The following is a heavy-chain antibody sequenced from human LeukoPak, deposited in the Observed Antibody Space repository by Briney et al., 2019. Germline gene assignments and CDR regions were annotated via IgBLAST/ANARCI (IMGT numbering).Heavy chain of an antibody. J-gene: IGHJ4*02. CDR2: INHSGST. D-gene: IGHD2-2*02. CDR3: ARGGGCSSTSCYSNY. V-gene: IGHV4-34*01. CDR1: GGSIRGYY. Sequence: SETLSLTCGVNGGSIRGYYWSWIRQPPGKGLEWIGEINHSGSTNYNPSLKSRVTISVDTSKNQFSLKLSSVTAADTAVYYCARGGGCSSTSCYSNYWGQGTLVTVSS.